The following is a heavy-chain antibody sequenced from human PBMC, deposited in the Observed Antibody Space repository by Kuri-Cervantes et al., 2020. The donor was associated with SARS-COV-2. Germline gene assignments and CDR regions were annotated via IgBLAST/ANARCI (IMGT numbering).Heavy chain of an antibody. V-gene: IGHV1-69*04. CDR2: IIPILGIA. J-gene: IGHJ4*02. CDR3: ARDRGGGDCYDY. D-gene: IGHD2-21*02. Sequence: SVKVSCKASGGTFSSYTISWVRQAPGQGLEWMGRIIPILGIANYAQKFQGRVTITADESTSTAYMELSSLRSEDTAVYYCARDRGGGDCYDYWGQGTLVTVSS. CDR1: GGTFSSYT.